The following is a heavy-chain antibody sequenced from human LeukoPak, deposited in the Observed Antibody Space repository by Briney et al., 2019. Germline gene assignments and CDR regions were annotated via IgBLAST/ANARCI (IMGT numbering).Heavy chain of an antibody. J-gene: IGHJ3*02. CDR2: ISSSSGTL. Sequence: GGSLRLSCVASGVSFSSDRMNWIRQAPGKGLEWVSYISSSSGTLRYADSVKGRFTISRDDAKSSLFVQMNSLRGEDAAVCYCASSSSSGAIALDMWGQGPLVTVS. CDR1: GVSFSSDR. D-gene: IGHD6-6*01. V-gene: IGHV3-48*01. CDR3: ASSSSSGAIALDM.